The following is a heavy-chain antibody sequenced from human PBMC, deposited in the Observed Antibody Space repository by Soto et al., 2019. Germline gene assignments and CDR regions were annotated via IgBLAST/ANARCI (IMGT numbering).Heavy chain of an antibody. CDR3: ARAPYYDFCSGYYTGLYFDY. J-gene: IGHJ4*02. CDR1: GGSISSYY. V-gene: IGHV4-59*01. Sequence: ETLSLTCTVPGGSISSYYWRWIRPPPGKGLEWIGYIYYSGSTNYNPSLKSRVTISVDTSTNQFYLKLSSVTAADTAVYYCARAPYYDFCSGYYTGLYFDYWVQRTLVTVSS. D-gene: IGHD3-3*01. CDR2: IYYSGST.